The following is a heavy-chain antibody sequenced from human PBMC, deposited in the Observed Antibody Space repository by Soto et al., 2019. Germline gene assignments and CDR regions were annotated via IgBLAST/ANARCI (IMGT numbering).Heavy chain of an antibody. Sequence: GGSLRLSCAVSGFSYSTFGVTWVRQAPWKGLEWVSSISGSGDVTFYAASVKGRFTISRDNSKITFFLQLNSLRAEDTGVYYCAKYRSTSSGAEGFDFWGQGALVTVSS. J-gene: IGHJ4*02. V-gene: IGHV3-23*01. CDR3: AKYRSTSSGAEGFDF. D-gene: IGHD6-6*01. CDR2: ISGSGDVT. CDR1: GFSYSTFG.